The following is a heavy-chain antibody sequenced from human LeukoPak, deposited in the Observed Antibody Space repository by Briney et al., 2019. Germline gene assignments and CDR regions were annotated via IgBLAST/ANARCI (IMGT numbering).Heavy chain of an antibody. Sequence: GGSLRLSCAASAFTFSDYYLSWIRQAPGKGLECISYISSSGSTIYYADSVKGRFTMSRDNAKNSLHLQMNSLRAEDTAVYYCARAKGSYSFDYWGQGTLVTVSS. CDR2: ISSSGSTI. V-gene: IGHV3-11*01. CDR3: ARAKGSYSFDY. D-gene: IGHD3-10*01. J-gene: IGHJ4*02. CDR1: AFTFSDYY.